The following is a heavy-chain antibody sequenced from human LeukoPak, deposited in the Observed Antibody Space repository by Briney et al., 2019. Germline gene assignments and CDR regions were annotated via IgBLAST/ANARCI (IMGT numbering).Heavy chain of an antibody. Sequence: GGSLRLSCAASGLTFSSYGMHRVRQAPGKWLEWVAIISYDGSNKYYADSVKGRFTISRDNSKNTLYLQMNSLRVEDTALYYCARDFGSGADQWGQGTLVIVSS. D-gene: IGHD3-10*01. CDR2: ISYDGSNK. V-gene: IGHV3-33*01. J-gene: IGHJ5*02. CDR3: ARDFGSGADQ. CDR1: GLTFSSYG.